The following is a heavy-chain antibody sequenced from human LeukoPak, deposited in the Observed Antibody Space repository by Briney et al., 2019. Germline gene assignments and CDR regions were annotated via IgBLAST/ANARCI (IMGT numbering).Heavy chain of an antibody. J-gene: IGHJ6*02. CDR1: GFPFSSYA. Sequence: GGSLRLSCAASGFPFSSYAMHWVRQAPGKGLEWVAVIWYDGSHKYYAAFVKGRFTISRDNSTNQVYLQMNSLRAEDTAVYYCARDVYCSDGVCYSVRPHYGMDVWGQGTTVTVSS. CDR3: ARDVYCSDGVCYSVRPHYGMDV. CDR2: IWYDGSHK. V-gene: IGHV3-33*08. D-gene: IGHD2-8*01.